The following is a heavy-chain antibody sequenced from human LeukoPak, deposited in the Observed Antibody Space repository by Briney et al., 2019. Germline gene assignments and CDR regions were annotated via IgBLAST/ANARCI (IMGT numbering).Heavy chain of an antibody. Sequence: SETLSFTCTVSGGSISSYYWSWIRQPPGKGLEGIGYIYYSGNTNYNPSLNSRVTISVDTSKNQFSLRLSSVTAADTAIYYCARDLGYCSTASCCGWFDPWGQGTLVTVSS. CDR3: ARDLGYCSTASCCGWFDP. D-gene: IGHD2-2*01. CDR2: IYYSGNT. J-gene: IGHJ5*02. V-gene: IGHV4-59*01. CDR1: GGSISSYY.